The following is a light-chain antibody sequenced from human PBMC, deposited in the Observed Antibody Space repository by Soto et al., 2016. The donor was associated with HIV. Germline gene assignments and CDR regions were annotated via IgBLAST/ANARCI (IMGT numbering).Light chain of an antibody. Sequence: SYALTQPPSVSVSPGQTASITCSGSNLGNTYASWYQQKPGQSPVLVIYQDTKRSSGIPERFSGSNSGNTATLTISGTQAMDEADYYCQAWDSSTVVFGGGTKLTVL. CDR1: NLGNTY. CDR2: QDT. V-gene: IGLV3-1*01. J-gene: IGLJ2*01. CDR3: QAWDSSTVV.